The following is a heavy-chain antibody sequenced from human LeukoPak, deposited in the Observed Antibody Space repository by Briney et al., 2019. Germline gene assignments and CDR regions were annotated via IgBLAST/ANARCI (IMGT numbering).Heavy chain of an antibody. CDR2: ISYDGSNK. CDR3: AKGGGGSYLRFDY. V-gene: IGHV3-30*18. Sequence: GSLRLSCAASGFTFSSYGMHWVRQAPGKGLEWVAVISYDGSNKYYADSVKGRFTISRDNSKNTLYLQMNSLGAEDTAVYYCAKGGGGSYLRFDYWGQGTLVTVSS. J-gene: IGHJ4*02. D-gene: IGHD1-26*01. CDR1: GFTFSSYG.